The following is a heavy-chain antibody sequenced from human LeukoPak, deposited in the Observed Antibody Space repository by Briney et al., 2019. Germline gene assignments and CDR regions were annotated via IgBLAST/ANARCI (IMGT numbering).Heavy chain of an antibody. Sequence: SETLSLTCTVSGGSISSSSYYWGWIRQPPGKGLEWIGSIYYSGSTYYNPSLKSRVTISVDTSKNQFSLKLSSVTAADTAVYYCARDQAGGRFLEWSYGMDVWGQGTTVTVSS. V-gene: IGHV4-39*02. CDR1: GGSISSSSYY. J-gene: IGHJ6*02. D-gene: IGHD3-3*01. CDR2: IYYSGST. CDR3: ARDQAGGRFLEWSYGMDV.